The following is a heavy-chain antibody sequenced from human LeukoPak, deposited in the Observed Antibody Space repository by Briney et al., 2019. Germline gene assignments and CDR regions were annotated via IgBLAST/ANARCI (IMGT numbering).Heavy chain of an antibody. Sequence: GGSLRLSCAASGFTFSTYGMHWVRPAPGKGLEWVAVIWNDGSNKYYADSVKGRFTISRDNSKSTLYLQMNSLRAEDTAVYYCARDRGYFDNWGQGTLVTVSS. J-gene: IGHJ4*02. V-gene: IGHV3-33*01. CDR3: ARDRGYFDN. CDR1: GFTFSTYG. CDR2: IWNDGSNK.